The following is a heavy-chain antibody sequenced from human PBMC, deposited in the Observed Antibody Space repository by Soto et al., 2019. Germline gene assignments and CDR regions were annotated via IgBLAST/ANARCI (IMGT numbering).Heavy chain of an antibody. CDR2: INAGNGNT. CDR1: GYTFTNYA. J-gene: IGHJ6*02. Sequence: GASVKVSCKASGYTFTNYAIHWVRQAPGQRLEWMGWINAGNGNTKYSQKFQGRVTITRDTSASTAYMELSSLRSEDTAVYYCARVYGDHGYYYGMGVWGQGTTVTVSS. D-gene: IGHD4-17*01. V-gene: IGHV1-3*01. CDR3: ARVYGDHGYYYGMGV.